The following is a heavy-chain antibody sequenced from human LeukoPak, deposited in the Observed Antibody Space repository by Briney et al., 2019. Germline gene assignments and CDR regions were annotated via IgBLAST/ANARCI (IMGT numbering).Heavy chain of an antibody. CDR2: ISGSGGST. D-gene: IGHD1-7*01. CDR3: AKVPNWNYLWFDP. CDR1: GFNINTYT. J-gene: IGHJ5*02. Sequence: GGSLRLSCDASGFNINTYTMYWVRQAPGKGLEWVSAISGSGGSTYYADSVKGRFTISRDNSKNTLYLQMNSLRAEDTAVYYCAKVPNWNYLWFDPWGQGTLVTVSS. V-gene: IGHV3-23*01.